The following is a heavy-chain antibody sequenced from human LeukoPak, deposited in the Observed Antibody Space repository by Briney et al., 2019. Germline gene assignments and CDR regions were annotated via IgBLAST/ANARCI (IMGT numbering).Heavy chain of an antibody. J-gene: IGHJ4*02. V-gene: IGHV3-53*01. CDR1: GFTVSSSY. D-gene: IGHD3-10*01. CDR2: IYSGGRT. Sequence: GGSLPVSRAASGFTVSSSYMSWVRQAPGKGLEWVSVIYSGGRTYYADSVKGRFTISRDNAKNTLYLQMNSLRAEDTAVYYCARGGYYGAGNTVDYWGQGPLV. CDR3: ARGGYYGAGNTVDY.